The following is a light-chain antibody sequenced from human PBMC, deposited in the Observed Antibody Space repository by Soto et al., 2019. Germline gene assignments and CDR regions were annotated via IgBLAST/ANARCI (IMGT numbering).Light chain of an antibody. CDR1: SSDVGGYNY. V-gene: IGLV2-8*01. CDR3: SSYAGSARIL. Sequence: QAVVTQPPSAFGSPGQSVTISCTGTSSDVGGYNYVSWYQQHPDKAPTLIIYEVSKRPSGVPDRFSGSKSGNTASLTVSGLQADDEADYYCSSYAGSARILFGGGTKLTVL. CDR2: EVS. J-gene: IGLJ2*01.